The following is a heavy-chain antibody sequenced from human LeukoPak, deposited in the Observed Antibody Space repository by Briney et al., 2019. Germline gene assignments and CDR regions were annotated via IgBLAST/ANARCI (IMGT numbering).Heavy chain of an antibody. D-gene: IGHD5-24*01. CDR2: INLDGSST. Sequence: GGSLRLSCAASGFTFSSYWMNWVRQAPGEGLVWVSRINLDGSSTWHADSVKGRFTTSRDNAKNTLYLQMHSLRAEDTAVYYCAKVREMATIHYFDYWGQGTLVTVSS. J-gene: IGHJ4*02. V-gene: IGHV3-74*01. CDR1: GFTFSSYW. CDR3: AKVREMATIHYFDY.